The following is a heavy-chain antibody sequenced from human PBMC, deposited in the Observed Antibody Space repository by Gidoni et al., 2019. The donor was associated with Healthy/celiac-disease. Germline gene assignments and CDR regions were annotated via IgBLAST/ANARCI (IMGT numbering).Heavy chain of an antibody. V-gene: IGHV1-69*01. D-gene: IGHD3-3*01. J-gene: IGHJ6*02. CDR3: ARAIFGVGNGPYYYYGMDV. CDR2: IIPIFGTA. CDR1: GGTFSSYA. Sequence: QLVQSGAEVTKPGSSVKVSCKASGGTFSSYAISWVRQAPGQGLAWSGGIIPIFGTANSAQKFQGRVTITADESTSTAYMELSSLSSEDTVVYYCARAIFGVGNGPYYYYGMDVWGQGTTVTVSS.